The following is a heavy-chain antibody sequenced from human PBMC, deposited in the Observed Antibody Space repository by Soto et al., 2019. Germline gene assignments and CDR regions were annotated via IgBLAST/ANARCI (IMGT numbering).Heavy chain of an antibody. CDR3: ARDQYGFRVDAYYYAMEV. Sequence: QVQLQESGPGLVKPSETLSLTCTVSGGSVSSESHYWSWIRQTPGKGLEWIGYIYYTGSTNYNPSLKGRVTMSVDTSRDQVSLRLRSVTRADTAVYYWARDQYGFRVDAYYYAMEVWGQGTKVTVTS. CDR2: IYYTGST. D-gene: IGHD3-10*01. J-gene: IGHJ6*02. V-gene: IGHV4-61*01. CDR1: GGSVSSESHY.